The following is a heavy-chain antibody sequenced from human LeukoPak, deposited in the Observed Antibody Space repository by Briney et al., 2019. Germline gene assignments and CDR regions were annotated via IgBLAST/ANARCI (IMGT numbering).Heavy chain of an antibody. Sequence: PSETLSLTCTVSGVSISSYYCRWIRQPPGKGLEWIGDIYYSGSTNYNPSLKSRVTISVDKSKNRYSLKLSSVTAADTAVYYCARQEYYSSSWGPFDYWGQGTLVTVSS. CDR3: ARQEYYSSSWGPFDY. V-gene: IGHV4-59*08. CDR1: GVSISSYY. CDR2: IYYSGST. D-gene: IGHD6-13*01. J-gene: IGHJ4*02.